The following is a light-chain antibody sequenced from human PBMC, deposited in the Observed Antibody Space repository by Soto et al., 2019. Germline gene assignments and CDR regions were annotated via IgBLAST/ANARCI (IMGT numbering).Light chain of an antibody. V-gene: IGKV1-9*01. CDR2: AAS. Sequence: TQLTQSPSSLAASVVDRVSISCLASQGISSYLAWFQQKPGKAPKLLIYAASTLQSGVPSRFSGSGSGTEFTLTISSLQPDDFATYYCQQYNSYSRTFGQGTKVDIK. J-gene: IGKJ1*01. CDR1: QGISSY. CDR3: QQYNSYSRT.